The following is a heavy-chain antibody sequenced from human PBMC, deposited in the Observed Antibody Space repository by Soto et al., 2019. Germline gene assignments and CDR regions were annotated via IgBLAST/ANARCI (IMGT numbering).Heavy chain of an antibody. CDR3: ARVGRPASFYDFWSGYRENWFDP. D-gene: IGHD3-3*01. CDR2: INHSGST. CDR1: GGSFSGYY. V-gene: IGHV4-34*01. J-gene: IGHJ5*02. Sequence: LSLTCAVYGGSFSGYYWSWIRQPPGRGLEWIGEINHSGSTNYNPSLKSRVTISVDTSKNQFSLKLSSVTAADTAVYYCARVGRPASFYDFWSGYRENWFDPWGQGTLVTVSS.